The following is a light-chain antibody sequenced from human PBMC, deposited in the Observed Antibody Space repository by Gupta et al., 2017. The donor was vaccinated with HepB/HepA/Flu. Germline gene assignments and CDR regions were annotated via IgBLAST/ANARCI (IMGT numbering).Light chain of an antibody. J-gene: IGLJ1*01. V-gene: IGLV2-14*03. CDR3: RSYTSAMNHV. CDR1: SSDIGAYNS. Sequence: QSALTQPASVSGSPGQSLTIPCTGTSSDIGAYNSVSWYQQHPGKAPKLMIYDVTNRPSGVSDRFSASKSDNTASLTISGLQPEDEADYYCRSYTSAMNHVFGTGTKVTVL. CDR2: DVT.